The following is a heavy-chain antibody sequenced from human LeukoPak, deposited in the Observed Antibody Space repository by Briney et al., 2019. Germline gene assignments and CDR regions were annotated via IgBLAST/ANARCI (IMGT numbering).Heavy chain of an antibody. J-gene: IGHJ4*02. D-gene: IGHD2-8*01. V-gene: IGHV3-21*01. Sequence: GGSQRLSCAASGFTFSSYAMSWVRQAPGKGLEWVSSISSSSSYIYYADSVKGRFTISRDNAKNSLYLQMNSLRAEDTAVYYCARDNDGPPPDYWGQGTLVTASS. CDR3: ARDNDGPPPDY. CDR1: GFTFSSYA. CDR2: ISSSSSYI.